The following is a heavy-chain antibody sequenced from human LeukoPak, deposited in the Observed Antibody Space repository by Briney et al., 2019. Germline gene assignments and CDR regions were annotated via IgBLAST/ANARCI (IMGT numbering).Heavy chain of an antibody. CDR2: IDPTDSYT. Sequence: GESLKISFKGSGYTFTSYWISWVRQMPGKGLGWMGMIDPTDSYTNYSPSFQGHVTISADNSISTAYLQWSSLKTSDTAMYYCARTAQDFYDSGSPDYWGQGTLVTVSS. J-gene: IGHJ4*02. CDR3: ARTAQDFYDSGSPDY. D-gene: IGHD3-10*01. CDR1: GYTFTSYW. V-gene: IGHV5-10-1*01.